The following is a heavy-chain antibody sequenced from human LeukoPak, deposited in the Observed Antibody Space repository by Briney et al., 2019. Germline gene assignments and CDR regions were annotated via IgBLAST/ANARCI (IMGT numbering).Heavy chain of an antibody. CDR2: ISHEGSNK. Sequence: GGSLRLSCAASGFIFSDYGMHWVRQAPGKGLEWVAVISHEGSNKFYADAVKGRFTISRDNSKNTLYLQMNSLRAEDTAVYYCAKEPYCSSTSCIGEYFQRWGQGTLVTVSS. V-gene: IGHV3-30*18. J-gene: IGHJ1*01. D-gene: IGHD2-2*01. CDR1: GFIFSDYG. CDR3: AKEPYCSSTSCIGEYFQR.